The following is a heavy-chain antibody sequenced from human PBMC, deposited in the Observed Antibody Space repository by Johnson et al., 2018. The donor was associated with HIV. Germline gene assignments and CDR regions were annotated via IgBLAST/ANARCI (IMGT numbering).Heavy chain of an antibody. CDR3: AKDGGARGSSWYEGVFDI. CDR2: IRGSGGST. D-gene: IGHD6-13*01. CDR1: GFTFSSYA. J-gene: IGHJ3*02. Sequence: MLLVESGGGLVQPGGSLRLSCAASGFTFSSYAMSWVRQAPGKGLEWASAIRGSGGSTYGADSVKGRFTLSRDNSKSTLYLQMNSLRAEDTAGYYCAKDGGARGSSWYEGVFDIWGQGTMVTVSS. V-gene: IGHV3-23*04.